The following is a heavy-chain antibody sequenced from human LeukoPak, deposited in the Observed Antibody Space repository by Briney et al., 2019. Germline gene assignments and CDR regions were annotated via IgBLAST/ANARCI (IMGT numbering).Heavy chain of an antibody. CDR2: MNPNSGNT. V-gene: IGHV1-8*03. CDR3: ARPRYCSSTSCYGLLDY. D-gene: IGHD2-2*01. J-gene: IGHJ4*02. CDR1: GYTFTSYD. Sequence: ASVKVSCKASGYTFTSYDINWVRQATGQGLEWMGWMNPNSGNTGYAQKFQGRVTITRNTSISTAYMELSSLRSEDTAVYYCARPRYCSSTSCYGLLDYWGQGTLVTVSS.